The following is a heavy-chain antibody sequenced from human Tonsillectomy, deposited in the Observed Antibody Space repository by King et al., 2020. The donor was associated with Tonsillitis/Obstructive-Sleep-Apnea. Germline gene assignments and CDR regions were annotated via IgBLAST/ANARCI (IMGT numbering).Heavy chain of an antibody. Sequence: VQLVQSGAEVKKPGASVKVSCKASGYTFTSYFMHWVRQAPGQGLEWRGIINPSGGSTSYAQKFQGRVTLTRDTSTRTVSMELSSLRSEDTAVYYCARDWQWLVNQLDYWGQGTLVTVSS. V-gene: IGHV1-46*01. CDR2: INPSGGST. D-gene: IGHD6-19*01. CDR3: ARDWQWLVNQLDY. J-gene: IGHJ4*02. CDR1: GYTFTSYF.